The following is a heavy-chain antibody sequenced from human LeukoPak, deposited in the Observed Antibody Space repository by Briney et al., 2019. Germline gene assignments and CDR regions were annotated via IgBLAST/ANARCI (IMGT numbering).Heavy chain of an antibody. CDR1: GFTFSSYS. V-gene: IGHV3-21*01. Sequence: GGSLRLSCAASGFTFSSYSMNWVRQAPGKGLEWVSSISSSSNYIYYADSVRGRFTISRDNAKNSLYLQMNSLRAEDTAEYFCARERMYSGSGSTYPYYDYWGQGTLVTVSS. CDR2: ISSSSNYI. J-gene: IGHJ4*02. CDR3: ARERMYSGSGSTYPYYDY. D-gene: IGHD3-10*01.